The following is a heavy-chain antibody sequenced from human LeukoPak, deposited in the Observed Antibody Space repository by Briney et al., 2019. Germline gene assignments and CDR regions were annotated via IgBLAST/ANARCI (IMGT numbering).Heavy chain of an antibody. Sequence: PGRSLTLSFASSVFIFDESAMHWFRRAPGKGLEGVSGITWNSKNIGYADSVKGRFTMPRDNAKNSLYLQMNSLRGEDTALYYCARQLTYGHYPHSHYYGMDVWGQGTTVTVSS. J-gene: IGHJ6*02. CDR1: VFIFDESA. D-gene: IGHD4-17*01. V-gene: IGHV3-9*01. CDR3: ARQLTYGHYPHSHYYGMDV. CDR2: ITWNSKNI.